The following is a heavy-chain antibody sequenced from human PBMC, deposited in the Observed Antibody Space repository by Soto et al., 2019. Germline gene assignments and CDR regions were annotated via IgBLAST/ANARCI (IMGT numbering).Heavy chain of an antibody. Sequence: QVQLVQSGAEVKKPGASVKVSCKASGYTFTSYAMHWVRQAPGQRHEWMGWINAGNGNTKYSQKFQGRVTITRDTSASTAYMGLSSLRSEDTAVYYCARDDGWFGELFRRDYYYYGMDVWGQGSTVTVSS. V-gene: IGHV1-3*01. J-gene: IGHJ6*02. D-gene: IGHD3-10*01. CDR2: INAGNGNT. CDR1: GYTFTSYA. CDR3: ARDDGWFGELFRRDYYYYGMDV.